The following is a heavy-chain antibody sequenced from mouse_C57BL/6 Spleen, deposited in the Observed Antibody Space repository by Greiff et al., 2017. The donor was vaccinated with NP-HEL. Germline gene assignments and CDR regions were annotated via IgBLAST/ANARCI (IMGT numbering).Heavy chain of an antibody. CDR1: GYAFTNYL. CDR2: INPGSGGT. Sequence: QVHVKQSGAELVRPGTSVKVSCKASGYAFTNYLIEWVKQRPGQGLEWIGVINPGSGGTNYNEKFKGKATLTADKSSSTAYMQLSSLTSEDSAVYFCARSYGSSYGYWYFDVWGTGTTVTVSS. D-gene: IGHD1-1*01. CDR3: ARSYGSSYGYWYFDV. V-gene: IGHV1-54*01. J-gene: IGHJ1*03.